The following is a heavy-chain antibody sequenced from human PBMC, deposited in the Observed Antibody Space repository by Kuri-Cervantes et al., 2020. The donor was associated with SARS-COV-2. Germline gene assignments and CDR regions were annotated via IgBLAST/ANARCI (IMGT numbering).Heavy chain of an antibody. V-gene: IGHV3-48*03. J-gene: IGHJ4*02. CDR3: ARDGGLAAAGKFDY. Sequence: LSLTCAASGFTFSDYEMNWVRQAPGKGLEWVSYISISGSTIYYADSVKGRFTISRDNAKNSLYLQMNSLRAEDTAVYYCARDGGLAAAGKFDYWGQGTLVTVSS. CDR1: GFTFSDYE. CDR2: ISISGSTI. D-gene: IGHD6-13*01.